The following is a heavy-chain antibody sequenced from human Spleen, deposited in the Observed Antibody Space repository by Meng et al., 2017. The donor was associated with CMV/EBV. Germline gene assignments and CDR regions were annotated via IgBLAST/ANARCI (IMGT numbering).Heavy chain of an antibody. Sequence: GSLRLSCAASGFTFSTYAMNWVRQAPGKGLEWLSHITTGSVTVYYADSVKGRCTSSRDDATNSLYLHMNSLRAEDTAVYYCARGGMAMTLDYWGQGTLVTVSS. V-gene: IGHV3-48*04. CDR3: ARGGMAMTLDY. CDR1: GFTFSTYA. D-gene: IGHD2-21*02. J-gene: IGHJ4*02. CDR2: ITTGSVTV.